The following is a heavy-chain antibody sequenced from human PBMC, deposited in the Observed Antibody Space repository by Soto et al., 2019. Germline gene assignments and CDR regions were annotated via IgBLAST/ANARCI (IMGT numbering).Heavy chain of an antibody. D-gene: IGHD3-3*01. J-gene: IGHJ4*02. CDR3: AVTYYDFWSGYTSPSFDY. CDR2: IYSGGST. CDR1: GFTVSSNY. V-gene: IGHV3-53*04. Sequence: EVQLVESGGGLVQPGGSLRLSCAASGFTVSSNYMSWVRQAPGKGLEWVSVIYSGGSTYYADSVKGRFTISRHNSKNTLYLQMNSLRAEDTAVYYCAVTYYDFWSGYTSPSFDYWGQGTLVTVSS.